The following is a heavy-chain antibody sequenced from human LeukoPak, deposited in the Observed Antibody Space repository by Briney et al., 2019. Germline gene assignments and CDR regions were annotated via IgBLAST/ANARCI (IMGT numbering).Heavy chain of an antibody. V-gene: IGHV4-39*01. CDR1: GGSISSTTYY. J-gene: IGHJ4*02. D-gene: IGHD7-27*01. CDR2: MYYIGPT. CDR3: ASAWGSRHFDF. Sequence: PSETLSLTCTVSGGSISSTTYYWGWIRQAPGKGREWIASMYYIGPTYYNPSLKSQVTISVDTSKNQLSLKLTYATAADTAVYYCASAWGSRHFDFWGQGALVIVSS.